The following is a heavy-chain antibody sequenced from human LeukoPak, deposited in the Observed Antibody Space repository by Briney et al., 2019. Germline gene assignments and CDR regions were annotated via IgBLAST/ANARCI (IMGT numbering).Heavy chain of an antibody. CDR1: GGSISSYY. J-gene: IGHJ3*02. CDR3: AREDIVVVVAATWGAFDI. Sequence: DTLSLTCTVSGGSISSYYRSWIRLPPGKGLEWIGYINYSGSTNFNPSLKSRVTISVDTSKTQYSLKLSSVTAADTAVYYCAREDIVVVVAATWGAFDIWGQGTMVTVSS. V-gene: IGHV4-59*01. D-gene: IGHD2-15*01. CDR2: INYSGST.